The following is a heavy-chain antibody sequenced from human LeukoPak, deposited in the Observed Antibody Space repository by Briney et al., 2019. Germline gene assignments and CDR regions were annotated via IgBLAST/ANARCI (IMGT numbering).Heavy chain of an antibody. CDR2: IWYDGSNK. CDR1: GFTFSSYG. D-gene: IGHD2-2*01. CDR3: ARPNCSSTSCFFDY. J-gene: IGHJ4*02. Sequence: GGSLRLSCAASGFTFSSYGMHWVSQAPGKGLEWVAAIWYDGSNKYYADSVKGRFTISRDNSKNTLYLQMNSLRAEDTAVYYCARPNCSSTSCFFDYWGQGTLVTVSS. V-gene: IGHV3-33*01.